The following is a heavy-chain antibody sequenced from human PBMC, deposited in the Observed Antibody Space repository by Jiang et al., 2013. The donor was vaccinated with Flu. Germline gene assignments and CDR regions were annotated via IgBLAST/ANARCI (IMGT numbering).Heavy chain of an antibody. D-gene: IGHD3-3*01. J-gene: IGHJ4*02. CDR2: IDWDDDK. Sequence: SGFSLSTSGMCVSWIRQPPGKALEWLALIDWDDDKYYSTSLKTRLTISKDTSKNQVVLTMTNMDPVDTATYYCARTFGVVTEYYFDYWGQGTLVTVSS. CDR1: GFSLSTSGMC. V-gene: IGHV2-70*01. CDR3: ARTFGVVTEYYFDY.